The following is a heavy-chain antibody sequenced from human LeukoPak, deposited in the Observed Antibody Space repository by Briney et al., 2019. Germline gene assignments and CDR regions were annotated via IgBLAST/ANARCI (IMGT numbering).Heavy chain of an antibody. D-gene: IGHD5-18*01. J-gene: IGHJ4*02. V-gene: IGHV3-74*01. CDR2: LNGDGRST. CDR3: ARGGGYSYDSFDY. Sequence: GGSLRLSCAASGFTFSSSWMHWVRQAPGKGLVWVSRLNGDGRSTSYADSVKGRFTISRDNAKNTLYLQMNSLRAEDTAVYYCARGGGYSYDSFDYWGQGTLVTVSS. CDR1: GFTFSSSW.